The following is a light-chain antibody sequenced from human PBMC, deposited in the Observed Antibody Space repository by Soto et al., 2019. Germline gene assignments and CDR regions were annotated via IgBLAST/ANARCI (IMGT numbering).Light chain of an antibody. Sequence: QPVLTQPPSASGNPGQTVTISCSGSSSSIGINYVYWYQQLPGTAPKLLIYRNSQRPSGIPDRFSGSKSGTSASLAISGLRSEDEADYYCAAWDDSLGSHAVFGGGTQLTVL. CDR1: SSSIGINY. CDR3: AAWDDSLGSHAV. CDR2: RNS. J-gene: IGLJ7*01. V-gene: IGLV1-47*01.